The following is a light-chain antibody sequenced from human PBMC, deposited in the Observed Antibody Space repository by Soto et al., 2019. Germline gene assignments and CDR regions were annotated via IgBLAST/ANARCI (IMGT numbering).Light chain of an antibody. J-gene: IGKJ1*01. CDR1: QSVLYSSSNKNY. V-gene: IGKV4-1*01. CDR3: QQYSSWLWT. CDR2: WAS. Sequence: DIVMTQSPDSLAVSLGERATINCKSSQSVLYSSSNKNYLAWYQQKPGQPPKLLIYWASTRESGVPDRFSGSGSGTDFTLTISSLQAEDVAVYYCQQYSSWLWTFGQGTKVEIK.